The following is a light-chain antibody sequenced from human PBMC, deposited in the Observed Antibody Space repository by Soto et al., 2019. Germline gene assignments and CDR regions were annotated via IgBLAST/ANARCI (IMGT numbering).Light chain of an antibody. CDR3: ISYTGKSASYV. J-gene: IGLJ1*01. Sequence: QSVLAQPASVSGSPGQSITISCTGTSTDVGAYNYVAWYQQHPGKAPKLIIYEVTNRPSGVSHRFSASKSGNTASLTISRLHSEDEADYYCISYTGKSASYVFGTGTKVTVL. V-gene: IGLV2-14*01. CDR1: STDVGAYNY. CDR2: EVT.